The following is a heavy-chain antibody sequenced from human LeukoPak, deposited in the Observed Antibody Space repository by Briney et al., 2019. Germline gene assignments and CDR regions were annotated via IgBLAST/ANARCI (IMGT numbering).Heavy chain of an antibody. V-gene: IGHV3-7*01. Sequence: GGSLRLSCAASGFTFSIYWMSWVRQAPGKGLEWVANIKQDGSENNYVDSVKGRFTISRDNAKNSLYLQMNSLRAEDTAVYYCARDRSKSIDYWGQGTLVTVSS. CDR2: IKQDGSEN. CDR1: GFTFSIYW. CDR3: ARDRSKSIDY. J-gene: IGHJ4*02.